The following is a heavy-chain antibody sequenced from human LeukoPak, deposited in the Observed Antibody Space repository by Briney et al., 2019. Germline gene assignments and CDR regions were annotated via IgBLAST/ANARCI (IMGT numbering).Heavy chain of an antibody. CDR1: GGSISYYY. CDR2: IYYSGST. D-gene: IGHD1-26*01. Sequence: PSETLSLTCTVSGGSISYYYWSWIRQPPGKGLELIGYIYYSGSTNYNPSLKSRVTISVDTSKNQFSLKLTSVTAADTAVYYCARVLLWWELPRYYFDYWGQGTLVTVSS. V-gene: IGHV4-59*01. J-gene: IGHJ4*02. CDR3: ARVLLWWELPRYYFDY.